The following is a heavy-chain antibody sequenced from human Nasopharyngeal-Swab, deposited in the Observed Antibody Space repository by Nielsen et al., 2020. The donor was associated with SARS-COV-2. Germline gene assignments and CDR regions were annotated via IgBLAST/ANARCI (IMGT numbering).Heavy chain of an antibody. CDR2: IIPILPIT. V-gene: IGHV1-69*10. D-gene: IGHD5-24*01. J-gene: IGHJ6*03. CDR3: ARGGWLRRDYYYPYYYMDV. Sequence: WVRQAPGQGLEWLGGIIPILPITNYAQKFQDRVTITADKSTSTAYMELSSLRSEDTAAYYCARGGWLRRDYYYPYYYMDVWGKGTTVTVSS.